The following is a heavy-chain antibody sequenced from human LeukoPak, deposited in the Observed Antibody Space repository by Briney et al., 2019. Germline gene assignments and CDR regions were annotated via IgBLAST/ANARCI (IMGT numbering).Heavy chain of an antibody. V-gene: IGHV1-18*01. CDR3: ASGYCSGGSCYSNY. D-gene: IGHD2-15*01. CDR1: GYTFTSYG. J-gene: IGHJ4*02. Sequence: GASVKVSCKASGYTFTSYGISWVRQAPGQGLEWMGWISAYSGNTNYARKLQGRVTMTTDTSTSTAYMELRSLRSDDTAVYYCASGYCSGGSCYSNYWGQGTLVTVSS. CDR2: ISAYSGNT.